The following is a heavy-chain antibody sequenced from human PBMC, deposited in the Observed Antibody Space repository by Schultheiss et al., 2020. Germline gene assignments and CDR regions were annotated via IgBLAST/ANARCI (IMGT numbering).Heavy chain of an antibody. CDR2: ISWNSGSI. J-gene: IGHJ6*02. V-gene: IGHV3-9*03. D-gene: IGHD1-1*01. Sequence: GGSLRLSCAASGFTFNDYAMHWVRQAPGKGLEWVLGISWNSGSIGYADSVKGRFTISRDNSKNTLFLQMVSLRAEDMAVYYCARDAGTTLTSYGLDVWGQETTVTVSS. CDR1: GFTFNDYA. CDR3: ARDAGTTLTSYGLDV.